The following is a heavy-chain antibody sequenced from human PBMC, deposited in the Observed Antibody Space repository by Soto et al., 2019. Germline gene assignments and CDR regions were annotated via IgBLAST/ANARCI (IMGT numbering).Heavy chain of an antibody. CDR2: IYYSGST. Sequence: SETLSLTCTVSGGSISSYYWSWIRQAPGKGLEWIGYIYYSGSTNYNPSLTSRVNISVDSYKNQFSLQLSSVTAADTAVYYCAGGGSILVSTRRLMDVRGKGTTVTVPS. J-gene: IGHJ6*03. D-gene: IGHD1-1*01. V-gene: IGHV4-59*03. CDR1: GGSISSYY. CDR3: AGGGSILVSTRRLMDV.